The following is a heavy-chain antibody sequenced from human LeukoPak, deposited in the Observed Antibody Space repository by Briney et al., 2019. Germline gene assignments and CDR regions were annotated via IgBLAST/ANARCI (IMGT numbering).Heavy chain of an antibody. D-gene: IGHD4-17*01. Sequence: PGGSLRLSCAASGFTFSSYSINWVRQAPGKGLEWVSYITSSSTIYYAYSVKGRFTISRDNAKNSLYPQMNCLRDEDTAVYYCARDRGYGDYGAYFDYWGQGTLVTVSS. CDR1: GFTFSSYS. CDR2: ITSSSTI. J-gene: IGHJ4*02. V-gene: IGHV3-48*02. CDR3: ARDRGYGDYGAYFDY.